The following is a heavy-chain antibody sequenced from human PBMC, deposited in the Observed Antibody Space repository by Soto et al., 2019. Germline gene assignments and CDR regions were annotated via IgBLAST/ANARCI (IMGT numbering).Heavy chain of an antibody. D-gene: IGHD3-10*01. V-gene: IGHV6-1*01. J-gene: IGHJ4*02. Sequence: SQTLSLTCAISGVSVSSNSAAWNWIRQSPSRGLEWLGRTYYKSKWYNDYAVSVKSRITISPDTSKNQFSLQLNSVTPEDTAVYYCARAGVGTYYYGSGSYYTGYYFDYWGQGTLVTVSS. CDR1: GVSVSSNSAA. CDR3: ARAGVGTYYYGSGSYYTGYYFDY. CDR2: TYYKSKWYN.